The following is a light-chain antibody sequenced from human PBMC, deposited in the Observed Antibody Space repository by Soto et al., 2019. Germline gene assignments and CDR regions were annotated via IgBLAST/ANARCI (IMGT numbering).Light chain of an antibody. CDR1: LSIRYY. CDR2: GAS. V-gene: IGKV1-5*01. CDR3: QHHNSYSQT. J-gene: IGKJ1*01. Sequence: DIQLTQSPPTLSASVGDRVTNTCRASLSIRYYLAWYQQMPGKAPKLLIYGASSLQSGVPSRFSGSGSGTEFTLTISSLQPDDFATYFCQHHNSYSQTFGQGTKVDIK.